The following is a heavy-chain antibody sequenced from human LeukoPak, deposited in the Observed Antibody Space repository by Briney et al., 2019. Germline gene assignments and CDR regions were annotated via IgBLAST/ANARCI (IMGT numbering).Heavy chain of an antibody. CDR3: ARKKEFYCSSTSCIIDY. V-gene: IGHV3-23*01. D-gene: IGHD2-2*01. CDR2: ISGSGGST. Sequence: PGGSLRLSCAASGFTFSSYAMSWVRQAPGKGLEWVSAISGSGGSTYYADSVKGRFTISRDNSKNTLYLQMNSLRAEDTAVYYCARKKEFYCSSTSCIIDYWGQGTLVTVSS. CDR1: GFTFSSYA. J-gene: IGHJ4*02.